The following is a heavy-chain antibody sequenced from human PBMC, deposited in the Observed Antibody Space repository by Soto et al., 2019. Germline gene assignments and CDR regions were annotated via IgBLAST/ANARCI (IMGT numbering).Heavy chain of an antibody. CDR1: GGSISSYY. CDR3: ATMGTPATGLYFFDY. J-gene: IGHJ4*02. Sequence: SETLSLTCTVSGGSISSYYWSWIRQPPGKGLEWIGYIYYSGSTNYNPSLKSRVTISVDTSKNKFSLNMSFVTAADTSVYYCATMGTPATGLYFFDYWGQGSLVTVSS. D-gene: IGHD2-15*01. CDR2: IYYSGST. V-gene: IGHV4-59*08.